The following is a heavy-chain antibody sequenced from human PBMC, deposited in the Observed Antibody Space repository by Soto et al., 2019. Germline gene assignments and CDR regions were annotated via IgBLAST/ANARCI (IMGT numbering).Heavy chain of an antibody. CDR2: IDGSGGRT. CDR1: GFTFSGYA. J-gene: IGHJ4*02. Sequence: PGGSLRLSCGASGFTFSGYAMSWVRQAPGKGLEWVSGIDGSGGRTHYADSVKGRFTISRDNSKKTLYLQMNSLRVEDTAVYYCAISDERSGYSDYSGQGTRVTVS. V-gene: IGHV3-23*01. D-gene: IGHD3-22*01. CDR3: AISDERSGYSDY.